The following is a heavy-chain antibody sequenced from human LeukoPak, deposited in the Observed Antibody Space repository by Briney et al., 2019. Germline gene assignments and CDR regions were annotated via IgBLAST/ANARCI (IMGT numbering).Heavy chain of an antibody. D-gene: IGHD2-2*01. CDR3: ASYCSSTSCFFDAFDI. J-gene: IGHJ3*02. CDR1: GGSISSGDYY. Sequence: SQTLSLTCTVSGGSISSGDYYWSWIRQPPGKGLEWIGYIHYSGSTYYHPSLKSRVTISVDTSKNQFSLKLSPVTAADTAVYYCASYCSSTSCFFDAFDIWGQGTVVTVSS. V-gene: IGHV4-30-4*08. CDR2: IHYSGST.